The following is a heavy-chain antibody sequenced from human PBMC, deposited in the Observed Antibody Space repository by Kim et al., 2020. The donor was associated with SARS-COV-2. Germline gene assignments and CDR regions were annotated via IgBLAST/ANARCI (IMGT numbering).Heavy chain of an antibody. CDR3: ARERGVGPAGTRGFDY. Sequence: SETLSLTCAVSGGSISSSNWWSWVRQPPGKGLEWIGEIYHSGGTNYNPSLKSRVTISVDKSKNQFSLKLSSVTAADTAVYYCARERGVGPAGTRGFDYWGQGTLGTVSS. D-gene: IGHD2-2*01. CDR1: GGSISSSNW. J-gene: IGHJ4*02. CDR2: IYHSGGT. V-gene: IGHV4-4*02.